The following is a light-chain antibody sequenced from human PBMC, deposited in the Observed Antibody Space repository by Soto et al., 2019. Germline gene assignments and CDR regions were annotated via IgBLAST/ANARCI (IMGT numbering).Light chain of an antibody. CDR2: QTS. V-gene: IGKV3-11*01. CDR1: PSVSNY. J-gene: IGKJ3*01. Sequence: EIVLTQSPATLSLSPGERATLSCRASPSVSNYLAWYQQKPGQAPRLLIDQTSNRATGVPARFSGGGSGTDFTLTISSLEPDDFAVYYCQQRNSWPPVTFGPGTRVEMK. CDR3: QQRNSWPPVT.